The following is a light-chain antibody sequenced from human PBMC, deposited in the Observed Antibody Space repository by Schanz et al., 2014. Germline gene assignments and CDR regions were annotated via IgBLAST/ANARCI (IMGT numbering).Light chain of an antibody. Sequence: DIQMTQSPSSLSASVGDRVTITCRASESITNSLHWYQQKPGKAPRLLIYNTYNLEGGVPSRFSGSGSGTVFTLTITSLQPEDFATYYCQQSSNTPPYTFGQGTKLEMK. J-gene: IGKJ2*01. CDR1: ESITNS. V-gene: IGKV1-39*01. CDR2: NTY. CDR3: QQSSNTPPYT.